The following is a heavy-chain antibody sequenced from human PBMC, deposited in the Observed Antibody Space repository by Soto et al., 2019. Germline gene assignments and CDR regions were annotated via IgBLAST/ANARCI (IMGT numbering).Heavy chain of an antibody. CDR1: GYTFTSYG. J-gene: IGHJ4*02. Sequence: ASVKVSCKASGYTFTSYGISWVRQAPGQGLEWMGWISAYNGNTNYAQKLQGRVTMTTDTSTSTAYMELRSLRSDDTAVYYCARSAMTAVTNGIFDYWGQGTLVT. CDR3: ARSAMTAVTNGIFDY. CDR2: ISAYNGNT. D-gene: IGHD4-17*01. V-gene: IGHV1-18*01.